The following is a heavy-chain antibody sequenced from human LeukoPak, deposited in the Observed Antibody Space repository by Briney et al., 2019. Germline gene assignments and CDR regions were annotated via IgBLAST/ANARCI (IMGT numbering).Heavy chain of an antibody. Sequence: PSETLSLTCAVYGGSFSGHYWSWIRQPPGKGLEWIGEINHSGSTNYNPSLKSRVTISVDTSKNQFSLKLSSVTAADTAVCYCARGGGRYYYDSSGYYPAYYYYYYMDVWGKGTTVTVSS. CDR3: ARGGGRYYYDSSGYYPAYYYYYYMDV. CDR1: GGSFSGHY. J-gene: IGHJ6*03. V-gene: IGHV4-34*01. D-gene: IGHD3-22*01. CDR2: INHSGST.